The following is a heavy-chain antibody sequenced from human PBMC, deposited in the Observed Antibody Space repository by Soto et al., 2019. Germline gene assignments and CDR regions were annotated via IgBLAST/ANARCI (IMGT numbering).Heavy chain of an antibody. CDR3: ARDGKGAAYTHGPYYFDY. V-gene: IGHV3-30-3*01. D-gene: IGHD1-1*01. CDR1: GFTISNYI. Sequence: HPGGSLRLSCAASGFTISNYIMHWVRQAPGKGLEWVAMILHDGNNKYYADSVKGRFTISRDNSKNTLYLQMNSLRTEDTAMYYCARDGKGAAYTHGPYYFDYWGQGALVTVSS. CDR2: ILHDGNNK. J-gene: IGHJ4*02.